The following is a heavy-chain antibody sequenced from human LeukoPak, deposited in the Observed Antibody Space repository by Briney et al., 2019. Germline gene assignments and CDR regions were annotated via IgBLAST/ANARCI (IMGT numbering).Heavy chain of an antibody. CDR1: GFTFSSYE. CDR3: ARGPSPRTDYDILTGGGNY. V-gene: IGHV3-30*02. J-gene: IGHJ4*02. D-gene: IGHD3-9*01. Sequence: GGSLRLSCAASGFTFSSYEMNWVRQAPGKGLEWVTFIQYDGSKKYYADSVKGRFTISRDNAKNSLYLQMNSLRAEDTAVYYCARGPSPRTDYDILTGGGNYWGQGTLVTVSS. CDR2: IQYDGSKK.